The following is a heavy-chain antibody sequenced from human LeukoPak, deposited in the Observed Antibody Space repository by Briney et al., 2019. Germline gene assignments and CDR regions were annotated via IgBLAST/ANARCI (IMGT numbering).Heavy chain of an antibody. J-gene: IGHJ3*02. CDR1: GGSISSGSYY. CDR2: IYTSGST. CDR3: ARATPFWSGYYTAFDI. Sequence: PSETLSLTCTVSGGSISSGSYYWSWIRQPAGKGLEWIGRIYTSGSTNYNPSLKIRVTISVDTSKNQFSLKLSSVTAADTAVYYCARATPFWSGYYTAFDIWGQGTMVTVSS. D-gene: IGHD3-3*01. V-gene: IGHV4-61*02.